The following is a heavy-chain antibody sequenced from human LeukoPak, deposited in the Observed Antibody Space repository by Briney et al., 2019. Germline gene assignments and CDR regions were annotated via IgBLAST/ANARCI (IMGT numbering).Heavy chain of an antibody. V-gene: IGHV3-33*01. Sequence: GGSLRLSCAASGLTFRNYGMHWVRQATGKGLEWVAVIWYDGNNKYYGASVKGRFNISREHSKNTLYLQMSSLRAEDTAVYYCARVSGDGDPTHYGMDVWGKGTTVIVSS. D-gene: IGHD3-10*01. J-gene: IGHJ6*04. CDR3: ARVSGDGDPTHYGMDV. CDR2: IWYDGNNK. CDR1: GLTFRNYG.